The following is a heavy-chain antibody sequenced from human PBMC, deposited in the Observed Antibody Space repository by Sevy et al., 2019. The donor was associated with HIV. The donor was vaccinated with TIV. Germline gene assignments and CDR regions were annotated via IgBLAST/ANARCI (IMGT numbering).Heavy chain of an antibody. D-gene: IGHD3-22*01. Sequence: ASVKVSCKASGYTFTGYYIHWVRQAPGQGLEWMGRIIPNSGDTNYAQNFQGRVTMTRDTSITTAYMELNKLTSDDTAVYYCARVNYYYDNSAYYEAYLDYWGQGTLVTVSS. CDR1: GYTFTGYY. J-gene: IGHJ4*02. CDR2: IIPNSGDT. CDR3: ARVNYYYDNSAYYEAYLDY. V-gene: IGHV1-2*06.